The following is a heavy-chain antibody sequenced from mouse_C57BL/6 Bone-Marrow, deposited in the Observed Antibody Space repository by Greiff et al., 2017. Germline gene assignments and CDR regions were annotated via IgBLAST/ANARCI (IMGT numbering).Heavy chain of an antibody. D-gene: IGHD1-1*01. Sequence: DVMLVESGGGLVKPGGSLKLSCAASGFTFSDYGMHWVRQAPEQGLEWVAYISSGSSTIYYADTVKGRFTISRDNAKNTLFLQMTSLRSEDTAMYYCARDYGSSYGHYWGQGTTLTVSS. CDR1: GFTFSDYG. CDR2: ISSGSSTI. J-gene: IGHJ2*01. V-gene: IGHV5-17*01. CDR3: ARDYGSSYGHY.